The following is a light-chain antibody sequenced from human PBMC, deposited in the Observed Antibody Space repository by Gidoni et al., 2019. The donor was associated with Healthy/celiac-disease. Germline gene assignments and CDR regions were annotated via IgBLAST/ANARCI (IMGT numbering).Light chain of an antibody. CDR3: QQYYSTPWT. CDR1: QSFLYSSNNKNY. Sequence: VMTQSPDSLAVSLVERATINCKSSQSFLYSSNNKNYLAWYQQKPGQPPKLLIYWASTRESGVPDRVSGSGSGTDFTLTISSLQAEDVAVYYCQQYYSTPWTFGQGTKVEIK. CDR2: WAS. V-gene: IGKV4-1*01. J-gene: IGKJ1*01.